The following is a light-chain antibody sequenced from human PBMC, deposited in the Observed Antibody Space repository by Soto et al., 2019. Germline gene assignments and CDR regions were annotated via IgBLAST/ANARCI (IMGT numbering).Light chain of an antibody. CDR2: GSS. CDR3: HQSYSTPWT. Sequence: EIVLTQSPATLSLSPGERATLSCRASQSVRSYLAWYQQKPGQAPRLLIYGSSSRATGIPDRFSGSGSGTDFALTISSLQPEDCATYYCHQSYSTPWTFGQGTKVDIK. J-gene: IGKJ1*01. V-gene: IGKV3-11*01. CDR1: QSVRSY.